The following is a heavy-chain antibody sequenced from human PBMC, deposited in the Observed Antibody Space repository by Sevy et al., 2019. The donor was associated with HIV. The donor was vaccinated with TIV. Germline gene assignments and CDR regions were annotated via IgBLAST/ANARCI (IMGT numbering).Heavy chain of an antibody. V-gene: IGHV4-39*02. Sequence: SETLSLTCTVSGGSVTSADNSWGWFRQPPGKGLEWIGCISNSEQTYYNPSLKSRVTISVDASQNLFSLKLTSGTAADTAVYYCAQWLAATALFHSWGQGTLVTVSS. J-gene: IGHJ4*02. D-gene: IGHD1-26*01. CDR2: ISNSEQT. CDR1: GGSVTSADNS. CDR3: AQWLAATALFHS.